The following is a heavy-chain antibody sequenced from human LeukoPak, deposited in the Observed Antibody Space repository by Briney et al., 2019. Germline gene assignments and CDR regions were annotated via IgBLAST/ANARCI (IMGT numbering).Heavy chain of an antibody. CDR2: INPNSGGT. D-gene: IGHD3-3*01. Sequence: GASVKVSCKASGYTFTGYYMHWVRQAPGQGLEWMGRINPNSGGTNYAQKFQGRVTMTRDTSISTVYMDLSRLTSDDTAVYYCARGDTYYDFWSGYSYFDPWGQGTLVTVSS. J-gene: IGHJ5*02. CDR1: GYTFTGYY. V-gene: IGHV1-2*06. CDR3: ARGDTYYDFWSGYSYFDP.